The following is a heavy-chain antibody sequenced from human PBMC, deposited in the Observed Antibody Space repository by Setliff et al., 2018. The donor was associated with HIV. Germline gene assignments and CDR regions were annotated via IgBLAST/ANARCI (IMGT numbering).Heavy chain of an antibody. V-gene: IGHV3-21*01. D-gene: IGHD3-22*01. CDR3: AREIPRYYYDSSGSGHAFDI. CDR1: GFTFNKAW. J-gene: IGHJ3*02. CDR2: ISSSSSYI. Sequence: GGSLRLSCAASGFTFNKAWMNWVRQAPGKGLEWVSSISSSSSYIYYADSVKGRFTISRDNAKNSLYLQMNSLRAEDTAVYYCAREIPRYYYDSSGSGHAFDIRGQGTMVTVS.